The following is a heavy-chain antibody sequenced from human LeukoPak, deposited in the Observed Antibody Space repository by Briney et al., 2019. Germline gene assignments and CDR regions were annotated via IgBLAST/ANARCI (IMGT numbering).Heavy chain of an antibody. CDR3: ARALRRTVTTFNY. CDR1: GYTFTDYY. D-gene: IGHD4-17*01. J-gene: IGHJ4*02. Sequence: ASVKVSCKDSGYTFTDYYIYWVRQAPGQGLEWMGWINPNSGGTNYAQKFQGRVTMTRDTSISTAYMELSRLRSDDTAVYYCARALRRTVTTFNYWGQGTLVTVSS. V-gene: IGHV1-2*02. CDR2: INPNSGGT.